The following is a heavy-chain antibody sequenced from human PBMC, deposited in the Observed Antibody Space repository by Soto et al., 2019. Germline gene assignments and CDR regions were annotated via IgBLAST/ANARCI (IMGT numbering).Heavy chain of an antibody. CDR2: ILVDGRT. V-gene: IGHV3-23*01. J-gene: IGHJ3*02. Sequence: PVGSLRLSCAASGFICSSYDMSWVRQAPGKGLEWVSTILVDGRTFYVDSVKGRFTIPRDSSQNTVYLQMNSLTAGDTALYYCAKATATGGGAFDICGQGTMVTVSS. CDR3: AKATATGGGAFDI. D-gene: IGHD2-8*02. CDR1: GFICSSYD.